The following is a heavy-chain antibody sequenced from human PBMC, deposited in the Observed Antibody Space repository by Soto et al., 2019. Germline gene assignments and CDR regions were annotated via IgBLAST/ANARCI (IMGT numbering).Heavy chain of an antibody. D-gene: IGHD3-3*01. CDR2: INPNSGGT. Sequence: ASVKVSCKASGYTFTGYYMHWVRQAPGQGLEWLGWINPNSGGTNYAQKFRGRVTMTRDTSISTAFMELRRLRSDDTAVYYCARSLRFLEWSYGMDVWGQGTTVTVSS. V-gene: IGHV1-2*02. CDR3: ARSLRFLEWSYGMDV. CDR1: GYTFTGYY. J-gene: IGHJ6*02.